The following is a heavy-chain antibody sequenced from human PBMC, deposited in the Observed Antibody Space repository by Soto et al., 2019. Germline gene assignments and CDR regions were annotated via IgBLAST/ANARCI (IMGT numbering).Heavy chain of an antibody. J-gene: IGHJ4*02. CDR3: ARDVSMPTGLGLGY. V-gene: IGHV3-30*03. Sequence: GGSLRLSCAASGFAFTNYGIHWVRQAPGKGLEWVAHISNDGSKEFYGDSVKGRFTISRDNSENTVYLQMTSLRPDDTAVFYCARDVSMPTGLGLGYWGQGTLVTVSS. CDR1: GFAFTNYG. D-gene: IGHD6-19*01. CDR2: ISNDGSKE.